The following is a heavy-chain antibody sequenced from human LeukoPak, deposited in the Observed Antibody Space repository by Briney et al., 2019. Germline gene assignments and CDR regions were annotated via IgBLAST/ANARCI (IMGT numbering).Heavy chain of an antibody. Sequence: PGGSLRLSCAASGFTFSSYSMNWVRQAPGKGLEWVSSISSSSSYIYYADSVKGRFTISRDNAKNSLYLQMNSLRAEDTAVYYCAPSIAAAGYYFDYWGQGTLVTVSS. J-gene: IGHJ4*02. CDR1: GFTFSSYS. CDR2: ISSSSSYI. D-gene: IGHD6-13*01. CDR3: APSIAAAGYYFDY. V-gene: IGHV3-21*01.